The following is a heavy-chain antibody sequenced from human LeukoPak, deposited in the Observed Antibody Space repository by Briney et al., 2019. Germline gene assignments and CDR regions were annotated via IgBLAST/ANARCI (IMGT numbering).Heavy chain of an antibody. CDR3: ARRGDGYNQNFGY. CDR1: GGSISSSSYY. Sequence: SETLSLTCTVSGGSISSSSYYWGWIRQPPGKGLEWIGSIYYSGSTYYNPSLKSRVTIPVDTSKNQFSLKLSSVTAADTAVYYCARRGDGYNQNFGYWGQGPWSPSPQ. J-gene: IGHJ4*02. D-gene: IGHD5-24*01. V-gene: IGHV4-39*01. CDR2: IYYSGST.